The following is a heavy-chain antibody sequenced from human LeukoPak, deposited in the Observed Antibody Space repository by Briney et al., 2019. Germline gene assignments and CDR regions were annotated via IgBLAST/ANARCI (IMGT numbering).Heavy chain of an antibody. CDR2: INQDGSET. Sequence: GGSLRLSCAASGFTFSNSWMTWVRQAPGKGLEWVANINQDGSETYYVDSVRGRFTISRDNAKNSLYLQMNSLRAEDTAVYYCARDPRKRYYDILTGYQFYYYMDVWGKGTTVTVSS. D-gene: IGHD3-9*01. J-gene: IGHJ6*03. CDR1: GFTFSNSW. V-gene: IGHV3-7*01. CDR3: ARDPRKRYYDILTGYQFYYYMDV.